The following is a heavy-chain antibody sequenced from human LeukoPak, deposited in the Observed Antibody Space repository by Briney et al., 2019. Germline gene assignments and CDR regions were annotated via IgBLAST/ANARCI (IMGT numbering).Heavy chain of an antibody. CDR2: INPSGGSR. Sequence: ASVTVSCKASGYTFTSYCMHWVRQAPGQGNEWMGIINPSGGSRSYAQKYQGRVTMTRDTSTSTVYMELSSLRSEDTAVYYCALYFVVVTAIRGAFDIWGQGTMVTVSS. D-gene: IGHD2-21*02. CDR3: ALYFVVVTAIRGAFDI. J-gene: IGHJ3*02. CDR1: GYTFTSYC. V-gene: IGHV1-46*01.